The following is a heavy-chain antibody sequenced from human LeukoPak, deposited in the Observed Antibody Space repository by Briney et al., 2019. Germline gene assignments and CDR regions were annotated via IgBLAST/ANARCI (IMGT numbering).Heavy chain of an antibody. V-gene: IGHV4-4*07. Sequence: SETLSLTCTVSGDSISSFYWSWIRQPAGKGLEWIGRLYPSGTTSYIPSLKSRVTMSLDTSKNQFSLRLSSVTAADTAVYYCARESMGRGVTHFDYWGQGTLVTVSS. CDR1: GDSISSFY. D-gene: IGHD3-10*01. CDR2: LYPSGTT. J-gene: IGHJ4*02. CDR3: ARESMGRGVTHFDY.